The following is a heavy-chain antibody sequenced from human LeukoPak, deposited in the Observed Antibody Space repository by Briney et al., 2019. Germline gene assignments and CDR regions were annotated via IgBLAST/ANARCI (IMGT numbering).Heavy chain of an antibody. V-gene: IGHV4-31*03. D-gene: IGHD5-12*01. CDR1: GGSISSGGYY. J-gene: IGHJ4*02. CDR2: IYYRGST. Sequence: PSETLSLTCTVSGGSISSGGYYWSWIRQHPGKGLEWIGYIYYRGSTYYDPSLKSRVTISVDTSKNQFSLKLSSVAAADAAEYCCAREVVATTGVDYWGQGTLVTVSS. CDR3: AREVVATTGVDY.